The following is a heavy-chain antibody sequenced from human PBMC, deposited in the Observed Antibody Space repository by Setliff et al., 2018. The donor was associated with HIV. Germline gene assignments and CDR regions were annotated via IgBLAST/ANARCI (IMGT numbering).Heavy chain of an antibody. V-gene: IGHV1-46*01. J-gene: IGHJ5*02. CDR1: GYTFTSYY. Sequence: GASVKVSCKASGYTFTSYYMHWVRQAPGQGLEWMGIINPSGGSTSYAQKFQDRVTMTSDTSTSTIYMELSSLRSEDTAVYYCARVRYCSGGSCYGGEYWFDPWGQGTLVTVSS. D-gene: IGHD2-15*01. CDR2: INPSGGST. CDR3: ARVRYCSGGSCYGGEYWFDP.